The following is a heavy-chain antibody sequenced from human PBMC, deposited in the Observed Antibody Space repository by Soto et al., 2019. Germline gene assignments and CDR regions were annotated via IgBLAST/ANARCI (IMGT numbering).Heavy chain of an antibody. CDR2: IYYSGST. Sequence: QLQLQESGPGLVKPSETLSLTCTVSGGSISSSSYYWGWIRQPPGKGLEWIGIIYYSGSTYYNPSLKSRVTISVDTSKNQFSLKLSSVTAADTAVYYCARHAQWLVFPFDYWGQGTLVTVSS. J-gene: IGHJ4*02. D-gene: IGHD6-19*01. CDR1: GGSISSSSYY. V-gene: IGHV4-39*01. CDR3: ARHAQWLVFPFDY.